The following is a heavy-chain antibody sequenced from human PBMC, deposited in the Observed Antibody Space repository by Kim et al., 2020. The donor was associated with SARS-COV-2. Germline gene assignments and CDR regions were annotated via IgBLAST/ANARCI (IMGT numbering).Heavy chain of an antibody. CDR3: TTLLLWPPHGMDV. D-gene: IGHD3-10*01. J-gene: IGHJ6*02. V-gene: IGHV3-15*01. CDR2: IKSKNAGGTT. CDR1: GFTFSNAW. Sequence: GGSLRLSCAASGFTFSNAWMSWVRQAQGKGLEWVGRIKSKNAGGTTDYAALEKGQSAISRDDTKNTLYLQMNSLKTEDTAVYYCTTLLLWPPHGMDVWGQGTTVTVSS.